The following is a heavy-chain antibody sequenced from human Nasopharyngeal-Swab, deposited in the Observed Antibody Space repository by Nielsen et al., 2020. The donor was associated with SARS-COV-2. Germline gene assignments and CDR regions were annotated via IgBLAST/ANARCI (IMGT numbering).Heavy chain of an antibody. CDR2: ISSSSSYI. V-gene: IGHV3-21*01. Sequence: VRQAPGKGLEWVSSISSSSSYIYYADSVKGRFTISRDNAKNSLYPQMNSLRAEDTAVYYCARDGEPELYYFDYWGQGTLVTVSS. CDR3: ARDGEPELYYFDY. J-gene: IGHJ4*02. D-gene: IGHD1-14*01.